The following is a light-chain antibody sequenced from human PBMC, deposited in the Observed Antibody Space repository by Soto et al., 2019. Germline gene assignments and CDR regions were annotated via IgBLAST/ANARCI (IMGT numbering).Light chain of an antibody. CDR3: QQWEG. CDR1: QDISNY. CDR2: DAS. J-gene: IGKJ4*01. Sequence: DIHMTQSPSSLSASVGDRVTITCQASQDISNYLNWYQQKPGKAPKLLIYDASNLETGVPSRFSGSGSGTDFTFTISSLQPEDIATYYCQQWEGFGGGTKVDIK. V-gene: IGKV1-33*01.